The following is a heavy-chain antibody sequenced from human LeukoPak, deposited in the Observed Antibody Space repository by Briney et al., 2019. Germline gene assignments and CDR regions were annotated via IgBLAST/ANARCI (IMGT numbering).Heavy chain of an antibody. CDR1: GFAFGSYG. CDR3: ARGPMVRTNLFDY. J-gene: IGHJ4*02. Sequence: GGSLRLSCAASGFAFGSYGMHWVRQAPGKGLEWVAFIRYDGSNIYYADSVKGRFTISRDNSKNTLSLQMNSLRAEDTAVYYCARGPMVRTNLFDYWGQGTLVTVSS. D-gene: IGHD3-10*01. V-gene: IGHV3-30*02. CDR2: IRYDGSNI.